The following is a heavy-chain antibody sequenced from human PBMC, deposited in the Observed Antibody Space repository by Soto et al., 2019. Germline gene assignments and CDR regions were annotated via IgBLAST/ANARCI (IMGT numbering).Heavy chain of an antibody. CDR2: IDPSDSQT. Sequence: PGESLKISCKGSGYSFAVYWITWVRQKPGKGLEWMGRIDPSDSQTYYSPSFRGHVTISVTKSITTVFLQWSSLRASDTAMYYCARQIYDSDTGPNFQYSFDSWGQGTPVTVSS. J-gene: IGHJ4*02. CDR1: GYSFAVYW. V-gene: IGHV5-10-1*01. CDR3: ARQIYDSDTGPNFQYSFDS. D-gene: IGHD3-22*01.